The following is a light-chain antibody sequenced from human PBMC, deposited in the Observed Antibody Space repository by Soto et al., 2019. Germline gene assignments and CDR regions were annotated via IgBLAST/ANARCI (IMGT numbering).Light chain of an antibody. Sequence: ENVLTQSPGTLSLSPGERATLSCRASQSLNSNFLAWYQRKPGQAPRLLIFDTSSRASGIPDRFSGSGTGTIFTLTINSLEPEEYAVYSCQHYDSSPGTFGQGTKVEIK. V-gene: IGKV3-20*01. J-gene: IGKJ1*01. CDR1: QSLNSNF. CDR2: DTS. CDR3: QHYDSSPGT.